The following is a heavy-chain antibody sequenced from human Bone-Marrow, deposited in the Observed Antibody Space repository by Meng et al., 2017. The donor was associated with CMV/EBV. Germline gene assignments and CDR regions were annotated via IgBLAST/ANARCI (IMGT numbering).Heavy chain of an antibody. J-gene: IGHJ4*02. V-gene: IGHV4-39*07. CDR3: ARGADTAMVKREYYFDY. CDR1: GGSISSSSYY. Sequence: SETLSLTCTVSGGSISSSSYYWGWIRQPPGKGLEWIGSIYYSGSTYYNPSLKSRVTISVDTSKNQFSLKLSSVTAADTAVYYCARGADTAMVKREYYFDYWGQGTLVTVSS. CDR2: IYYSGST. D-gene: IGHD5-18*01.